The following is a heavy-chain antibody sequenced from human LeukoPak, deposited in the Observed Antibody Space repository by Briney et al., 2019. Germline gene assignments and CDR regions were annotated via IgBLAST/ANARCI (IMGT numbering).Heavy chain of an antibody. CDR3: ARVFLTGYPYYFDY. CDR1: GFTFSSYA. CDR2: ISYDGSNK. D-gene: IGHD3-9*01. J-gene: IGHJ4*02. Sequence: GGSLRLSCAASGFTFSSYAMHWVRQAPGKGLEWVAVISYDGSNKYYADSVKGRFAISRDNSKNTLYLQMNSLRAEDTAVYYCARVFLTGYPYYFDYWGQGTLVTVSS. V-gene: IGHV3-30*09.